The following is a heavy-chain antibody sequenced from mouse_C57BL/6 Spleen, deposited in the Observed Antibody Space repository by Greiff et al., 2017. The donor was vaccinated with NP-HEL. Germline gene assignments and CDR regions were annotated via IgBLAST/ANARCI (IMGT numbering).Heavy chain of an antibody. V-gene: IGHV1-82*01. CDR1: GYAFSSSW. Sequence: QVQLQQSGPELVKPGASVKISCKASGYAFSSSWMNWVKQRPGKGLEWIGRIYPGDGDTNYNGKFKGKATLTADKSSSTAYMQRSSLTAEDSAVYCCARTAQAHYYARDYWGQGTSVTVSS. CDR2: IYPGDGDT. J-gene: IGHJ4*01. CDR3: ARTAQAHYYARDY. D-gene: IGHD3-2*02.